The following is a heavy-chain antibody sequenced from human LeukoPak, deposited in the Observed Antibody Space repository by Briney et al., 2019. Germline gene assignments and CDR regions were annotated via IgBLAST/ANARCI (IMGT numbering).Heavy chain of an antibody. Sequence: GGSLRLSCAASGFTFSSYDMHWVRQATGKGLEWVSAIGTAGDTYYPGSVKGRFTISRENAKNSLYLQMNSLRAGDTAVYYCARIPFYDILTGYYQTHFDYWGQGTLVTVSS. D-gene: IGHD3-9*01. CDR1: GFTFSSYD. J-gene: IGHJ4*02. V-gene: IGHV3-13*01. CDR3: ARIPFYDILTGYYQTHFDY. CDR2: IGTAGDT.